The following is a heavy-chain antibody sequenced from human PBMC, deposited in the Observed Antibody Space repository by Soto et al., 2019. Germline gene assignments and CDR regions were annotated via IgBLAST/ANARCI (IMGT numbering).Heavy chain of an antibody. CDR1: GGSFSGYY. CDR3: ARVLEYSSPYFDY. V-gene: IGHV4-34*01. D-gene: IGHD6-6*01. Sequence: PSETLSLTCAVYGGSFSGYYWSWIRQPPGKGLEWIGEINHSGSTNYNPSLKSRVTISVDTSKNQFSLKLSSVTAADTAVYYCARVLEYSSPYFDYWGQGTLVTVS. CDR2: INHSGST. J-gene: IGHJ4*02.